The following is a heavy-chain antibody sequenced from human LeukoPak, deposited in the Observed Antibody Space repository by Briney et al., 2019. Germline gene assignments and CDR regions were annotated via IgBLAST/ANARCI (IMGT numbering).Heavy chain of an antibody. J-gene: IGHJ4*02. Sequence: GGSLRLSCAASGFTFSSYWMHWVRQAPGKGLVWVSYITSSGTTIYYADSVKGRFTIPRDNAKNSLYLQMNSLRAEDTAVYYCARDYGGSSPFDYWGQGTLVTVSS. V-gene: IGHV3-48*04. CDR3: ARDYGGSSPFDY. CDR2: ITSSGTTI. CDR1: GFTFSSYW. D-gene: IGHD4-23*01.